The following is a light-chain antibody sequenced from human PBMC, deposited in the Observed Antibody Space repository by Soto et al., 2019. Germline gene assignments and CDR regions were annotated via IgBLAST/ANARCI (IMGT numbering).Light chain of an antibody. CDR2: GKN. Sequence: QLVLTQPPSVSGAPGQRVTISCTGSSSNIGAGYEVHWYQQLPGTAPKLLIYGKNNRPSGVPDRFSGSKSGTSASLAITGLQAEDEADYYCAAWDDSLSGVVFGGGTKVTVL. CDR3: AAWDDSLSGVV. CDR1: SSNIGAGYE. V-gene: IGLV1-40*01. J-gene: IGLJ2*01.